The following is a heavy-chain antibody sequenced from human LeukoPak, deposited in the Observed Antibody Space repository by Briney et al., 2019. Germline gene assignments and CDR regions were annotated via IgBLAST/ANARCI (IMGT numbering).Heavy chain of an antibody. D-gene: IGHD3-22*01. CDR3: ARVDSNSGYYVDY. CDR1: GFTFSSYA. CDR2: ISYDGSNK. V-gene: IGHV3-30*01. Sequence: GGSLRLSCAASGFTFSSYAMHWVRQAPGKGLEWVAVISYDGSNKYYADSVKGRFTISGDNSKNTLYLQMNSLRAEDTAVYYCARVDSNSGYYVDYWGQGTLVTVSS. J-gene: IGHJ4*02.